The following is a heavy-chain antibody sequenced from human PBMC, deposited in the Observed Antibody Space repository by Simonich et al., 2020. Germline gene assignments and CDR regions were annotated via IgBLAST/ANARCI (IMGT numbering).Heavy chain of an antibody. CDR3: TRFDYYGSGSYYFDY. CDR1: GFTFSGSA. Sequence: EVQLVESGGGLVQPGGSLKLSCAASGFTFSGSAMHWVRQASGKGLEWVGRIRSKANSYATAYAASVKGRFTISRDDSKNTADLQMNSLKTEDTAVYYCTRFDYYGSGSYYFDYWGQGTLVTVSS. V-gene: IGHV3-73*02. J-gene: IGHJ4*02. CDR2: IRSKANSYAT. D-gene: IGHD3-10*01.